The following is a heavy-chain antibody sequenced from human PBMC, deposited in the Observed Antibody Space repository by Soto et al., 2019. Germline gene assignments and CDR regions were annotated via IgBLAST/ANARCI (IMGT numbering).Heavy chain of an antibody. J-gene: IGHJ4*02. V-gene: IGHV3-33*01. CDR3: ARDRGYCSGGSCYRYYFDY. D-gene: IGHD2-15*01. CDR1: GFTFSSYG. Sequence: QVQLVESGGGVVQPGRSLRLSCAASGFTFSSYGMHWVRQAPGKGLEWVAVIWYDGSNKYYADSVKGRFTISRDNSKNTLYLQMNSLRAEDTAVYYCARDRGYCSGGSCYRYYFDYWGQGTLVTVSS. CDR2: IWYDGSNK.